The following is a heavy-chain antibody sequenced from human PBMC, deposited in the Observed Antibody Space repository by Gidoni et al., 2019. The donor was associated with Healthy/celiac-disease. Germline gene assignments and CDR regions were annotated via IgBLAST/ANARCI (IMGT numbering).Heavy chain of an antibody. CDR2: MNPNSGNT. CDR1: GYTFTSYD. CDR3: ARGPDNQLLYYYGMDV. D-gene: IGHD2-2*02. V-gene: IGHV1-8*01. J-gene: IGHJ6*02. Sequence: QVQLVQSGAEVKKPGASVKVSCKASGYTFTSYDINWVRQATGQGLEWMGWMNPNSGNTGYAQKFQGRVTMTRNTSISTAYMELSSLRSEDTAVYYCARGPDNQLLYYYGMDVWGQGTTVTVSS.